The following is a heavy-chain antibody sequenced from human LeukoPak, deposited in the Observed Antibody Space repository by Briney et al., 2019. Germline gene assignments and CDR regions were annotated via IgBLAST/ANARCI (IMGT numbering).Heavy chain of an antibody. CDR3: TRREDRTGYSDY. CDR1: GYSFTTYW. Sequence: GESPKIPCKTSGYSFTTYWIAWVRQMPGKGLEWMGIIHPGRSDIRYSPSFQGPVTISADKSISTAYLQWSSLEASDTAMYYCTRREDRTGYSDYWGQGTLVTVSS. V-gene: IGHV5-51*01. J-gene: IGHJ4*02. D-gene: IGHD3-22*01. CDR2: IHPGRSDI.